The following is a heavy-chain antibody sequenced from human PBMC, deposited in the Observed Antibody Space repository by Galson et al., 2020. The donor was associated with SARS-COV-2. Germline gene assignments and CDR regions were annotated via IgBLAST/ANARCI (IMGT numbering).Heavy chain of an antibody. V-gene: IGHV4-31*03. CDR1: GGSISSGGYY. CDR3: ARRSYYGSGNLDP. CDR2: IYYSGRT. Sequence: SETLSLTCTVSGGSISSGGYYWSWIRQHPGKGLEWIGYIYYSGRTYYNPSLKSRVTISVDTSKNQFSLKLSSVTAADTAVYYCARRSYYGSGNLDPWGQGTLVTVSS. D-gene: IGHD3-10*01. J-gene: IGHJ5*02.